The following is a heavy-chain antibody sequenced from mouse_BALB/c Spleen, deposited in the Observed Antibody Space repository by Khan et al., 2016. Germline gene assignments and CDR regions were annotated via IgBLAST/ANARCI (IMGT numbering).Heavy chain of an antibody. CDR3: SREGVRRGFAY. Sequence: EVELVESGGGLVKPGGSLTLSCAASGFTFSDYYMYWVRQTPEKRLEWVATISDGGSYTYYPDSVTGRFTISRDNAKNNLYLQMSSLKSEDTAMYYCSREGVRRGFAYWGQGTLVTDSA. CDR2: ISDGGSYT. D-gene: IGHD2-14*01. V-gene: IGHV5-4*02. CDR1: GFTFSDYY. J-gene: IGHJ3*01.